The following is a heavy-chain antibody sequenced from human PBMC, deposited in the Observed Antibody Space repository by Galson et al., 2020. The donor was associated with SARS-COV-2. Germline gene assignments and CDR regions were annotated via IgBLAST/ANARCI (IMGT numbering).Heavy chain of an antibody. Sequence: SETLCLTCTVSGGSVSSSSFYWGWVRQPPGKGLEWIGNINYSETPYYNPTLKSRVAISIDESKNQFSLKVTSVTAADTAVYYCARDDGNAVYYYGMDVWGQGTTVTVSS. CDR3: ARDDGNAVYYYGMDV. J-gene: IGHJ6*02. CDR2: INYSETP. CDR1: GGSVSSSSFY. V-gene: IGHV4-39*07. D-gene: IGHD2-15*01.